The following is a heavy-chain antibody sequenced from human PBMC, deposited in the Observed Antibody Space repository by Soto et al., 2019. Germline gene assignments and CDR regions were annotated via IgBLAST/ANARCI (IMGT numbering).Heavy chain of an antibody. CDR3: ALSLRGGMHYYYMDV. CDR1: GFTFSSYA. J-gene: IGHJ6*03. V-gene: IGHV3-23*01. Sequence: GGSLRLSCAASGFTFSSYAMSWVRQAPGKGLEWVSAISGSGGSTYYADSVKGRFTISRDNSKNTLYLQMNSLRAEDTAVYYCALSLRGGMHYYYMDVWGKGTTVTVSS. CDR2: ISGSGGST. D-gene: IGHD3-16*01.